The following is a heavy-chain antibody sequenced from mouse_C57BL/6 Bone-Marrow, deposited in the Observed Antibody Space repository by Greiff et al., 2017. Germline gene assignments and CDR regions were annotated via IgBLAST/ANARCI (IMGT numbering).Heavy chain of an antibody. V-gene: IGHV14-4*01. CDR3: TTTYDYDDGFAY. D-gene: IGHD2-4*01. J-gene: IGHJ3*01. Sequence: VQLQKSGAELVRPGASVKLSCTASGFNIKDDYMHWVKQRPEQGLEWIGWIDPENGDTEYASKFQGKATITADTSSNTAYLQLSSLTSEDTAVYYCTTTYDYDDGFAYWGQGTLVTVSA. CDR1: GFNIKDDY. CDR2: IDPENGDT.